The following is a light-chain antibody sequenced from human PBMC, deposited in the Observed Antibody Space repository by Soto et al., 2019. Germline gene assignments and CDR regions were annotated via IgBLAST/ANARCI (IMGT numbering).Light chain of an antibody. CDR1: SSNIGSNY. V-gene: IGLV1-51*01. J-gene: IGLJ2*01. CDR3: GAWDGSLSAGV. Sequence: QSVLTQPPSVSAAPGQKVTISCSGSSSNIGSNYVSWYQQHPGTAPKLLVYDNDKRPSGIPDRFSGSKSGASATLGITGLQTGDEADYYCGAWDGSLSAGVFGGGTKLTVL. CDR2: DND.